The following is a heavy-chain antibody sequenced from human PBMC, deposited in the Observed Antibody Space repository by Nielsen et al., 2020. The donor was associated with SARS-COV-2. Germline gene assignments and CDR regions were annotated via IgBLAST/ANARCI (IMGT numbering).Heavy chain of an antibody. J-gene: IGHJ4*02. V-gene: IGHV3-33*01. Sequence: GESLKISCAASGFTFSSYGMHWVRQAPGKGLEWVAVIWYDGSNKYYADSVKGRFTISRDNSKNTLYLQMNSLRAEDTAVYYCARAGFLEWNPFDYWGQGTLVTVSS. D-gene: IGHD3-3*01. CDR2: IWYDGSNK. CDR1: GFTFSSYG. CDR3: ARAGFLEWNPFDY.